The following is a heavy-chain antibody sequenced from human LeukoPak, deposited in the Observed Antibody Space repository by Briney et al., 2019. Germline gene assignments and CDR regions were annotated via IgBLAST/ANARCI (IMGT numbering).Heavy chain of an antibody. V-gene: IGHV1-18*01. D-gene: IGHD5-18*01. Sequence: ASVKVSCKASGYTFTSYGISWVRQAPGQGLEWMGWISAYNGNTNYVQKLQGRVTMTTDTSTSTAYMEPRSLRSDDTAVYYCARGSPSYGQGGISYWGQGTLVTVSS. CDR3: ARGSPSYGQGGISY. CDR2: ISAYNGNT. CDR1: GYTFTSYG. J-gene: IGHJ4*02.